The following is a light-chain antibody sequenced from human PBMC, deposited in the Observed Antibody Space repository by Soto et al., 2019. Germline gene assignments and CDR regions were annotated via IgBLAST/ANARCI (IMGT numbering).Light chain of an antibody. CDR3: QQYDNLLALT. Sequence: DIQMTQSPSSLSASVGDTVTITCQASQDISNYLNWYQQKPGKAPKLLIYDASNLATWVPSRFSGSGSGTDFSFTISSLQPEDIATYYCQQYDNLLALTFGGGTKVEIK. V-gene: IGKV1-33*01. CDR1: QDISNY. J-gene: IGKJ4*01. CDR2: DAS.